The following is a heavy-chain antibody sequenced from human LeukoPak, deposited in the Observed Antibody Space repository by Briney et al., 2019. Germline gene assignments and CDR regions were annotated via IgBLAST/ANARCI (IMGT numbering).Heavy chain of an antibody. CDR3: ARAIRGYSGYAHYYYYYMDV. D-gene: IGHD5-12*01. CDR2: INHSGST. J-gene: IGHJ6*03. Sequence: SETLSLTCAVYGGSFSGYYWSWIRQPPGKGLEWIGEINHSGSTNYNPSLKSRVTISVDTSKNQFSLKLSSVTAADTAVYYCARAIRGYSGYAHYYYYYMDVWGKGTTVTVSS. CDR1: GGSFSGYY. V-gene: IGHV4-34*01.